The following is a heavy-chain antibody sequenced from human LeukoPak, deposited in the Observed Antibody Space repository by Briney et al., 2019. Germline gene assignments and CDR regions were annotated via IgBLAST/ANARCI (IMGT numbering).Heavy chain of an antibody. V-gene: IGHV4-39*07. D-gene: IGHD5-18*01. CDR3: ARDYEDTAMVTAFDI. Sequence: SETLSLTCTVSGGSISSSSYYWGWIRQPPGKGLEWIGSIYYSGSTYYNPSLKSRVTISVDTSKNQFSLKLSSVTAADTAVYYCARDYEDTAMVTAFDIWGQGTMATVSS. CDR2: IYYSGST. J-gene: IGHJ3*02. CDR1: GGSISSSSYY.